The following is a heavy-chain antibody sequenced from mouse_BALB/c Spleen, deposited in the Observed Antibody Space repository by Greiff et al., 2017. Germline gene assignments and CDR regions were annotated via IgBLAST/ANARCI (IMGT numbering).Heavy chain of an antibody. CDR3: ARAYYYGSSYFDY. CDR1: GFTFSSYA. CDR2: ISSGGSYT. D-gene: IGHD1-1*01. Sequence: EVMLVESGGGLVKPGGSLKLSCAASGFTFSSYAMSWVRQSPEKRLEWVAEISSGGSYTYYPDTVTGRFTISRDNAKNTLYLEMSSLRSKDTAMYYCARAYYYGSSYFDYWGQGTTLTVSS. V-gene: IGHV5-9-4*01. J-gene: IGHJ2*01.